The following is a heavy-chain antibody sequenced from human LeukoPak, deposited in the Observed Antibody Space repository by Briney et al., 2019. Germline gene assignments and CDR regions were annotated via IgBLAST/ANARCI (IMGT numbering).Heavy chain of an antibody. CDR2: IYYSGST. J-gene: IGHJ4*02. CDR3: ARERGGPKTVVI. D-gene: IGHD3-22*01. V-gene: IGHV4-59*12. Sequence: SETLSLTCTVSGGSISSYYWSWIRQPPGKGLEWIGYIYYSGSTNYNPSLKSRVTISVDTSKNQFSLKLSSVTAADTAVYYCARERGGPKTVVIWGQGTLVTVSS. CDR1: GGSISSYY.